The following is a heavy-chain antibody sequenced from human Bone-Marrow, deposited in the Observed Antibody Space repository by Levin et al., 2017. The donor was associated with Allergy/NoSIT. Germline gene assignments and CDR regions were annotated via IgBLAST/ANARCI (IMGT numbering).Heavy chain of an antibody. V-gene: IGHV3-30*04. Sequence: GESLKISCAASGLAFSRHAMHWVRQAPGKGLEWVAVISYDASNQYYADSVTGRFTISRDNSKNTLYLQMNSLKPEDTAVYYCARDWGIVVKPAGAGGMDVWGQGTTVTVSS. CDR1: GLAFSRHA. D-gene: IGHD2-2*01. J-gene: IGHJ6*02. CDR2: ISYDASNQ. CDR3: ARDWGIVVKPAGAGGMDV.